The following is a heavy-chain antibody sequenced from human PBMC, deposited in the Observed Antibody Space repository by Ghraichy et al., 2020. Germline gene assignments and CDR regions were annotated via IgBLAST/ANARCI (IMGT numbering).Heavy chain of an antibody. V-gene: IGHV1-69*13. CDR3: ARAGQNGDYDYYYYGMDV. J-gene: IGHJ6*02. D-gene: IGHD4-17*01. CDR1: GGTFSSYA. CDR2: IIPIFGTA. Sequence: SVKVSCKASGGTFSSYAISWVRQAPGQGLEWMGGIIPIFGTANYAQKFQGRVTITADESTSTAYMELSSLRSEDTAVYYCARAGQNGDYDYYYYGMDVWGQGTTVTVSS.